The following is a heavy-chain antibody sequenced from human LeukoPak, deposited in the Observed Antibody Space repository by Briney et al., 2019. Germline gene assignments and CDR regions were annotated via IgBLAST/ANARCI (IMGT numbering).Heavy chain of an antibody. CDR2: INPSGGST. J-gene: IGHJ4*02. CDR3: ARDPAAAGTDRGYYFDY. Sequence: GASVKVSCKASGYTFTSYYMHWVRQAPGQGLEWMGIINPSGGSTSYAQKFQGRVTMTRDTSTSTVYMELSSPRSEDTAVYYCARDPAAAGTDRGYYFDYWGQGTLVTVSS. CDR1: GYTFTSYY. V-gene: IGHV1-46*01. D-gene: IGHD6-13*01.